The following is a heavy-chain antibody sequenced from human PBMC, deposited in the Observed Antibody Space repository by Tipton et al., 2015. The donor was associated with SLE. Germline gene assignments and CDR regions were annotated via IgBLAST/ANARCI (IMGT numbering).Heavy chain of an antibody. V-gene: IGHV4-61*01. J-gene: IGHJ5*02. Sequence: TLSLTCTVSGGSLGITSQYWIWIRQPPGKGLEWIGYISYIGNTLYNPSLKSRVTISVDTSKNQFSLRLNSVTAVDTAVYYCAREAPLVGASPTWFDPWGQGTLVTVSS. CDR1: GGSLGITSQY. CDR3: AREAPLVGASPTWFDP. CDR2: ISYIGNT. D-gene: IGHD1-26*01.